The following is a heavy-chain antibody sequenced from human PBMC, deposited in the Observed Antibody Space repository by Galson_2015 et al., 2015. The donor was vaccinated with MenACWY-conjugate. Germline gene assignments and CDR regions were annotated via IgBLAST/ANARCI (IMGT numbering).Heavy chain of an antibody. CDR2: ISGSGDST. D-gene: IGHD1-14*01. CDR1: GSTLSSYA. J-gene: IGHJ3*01. CDR3: AKGIRTGNRNAFDV. V-gene: IGHV3-23*01. Sequence: SLRLSCAAPGSTLSSYAMSWVRQAPAKGLEWVSVISGSGDSTYHADFVKGRFSISRDNSKNTVYLQMNSLRAEDTAVYYCAKGIRTGNRNAFDVWAKGQWSPSLQ.